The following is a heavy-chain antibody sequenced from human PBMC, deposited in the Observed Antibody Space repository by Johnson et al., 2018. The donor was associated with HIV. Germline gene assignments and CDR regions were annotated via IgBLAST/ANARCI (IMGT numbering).Heavy chain of an antibody. V-gene: IGHV3-30*14. CDR3: AREDTVTKGSAFDI. CDR2: IPCDGSYK. CDR1: GFTFSSSW. Sequence: VQLVESGGGVVQPGRSLRLSCAASGFTFSSSWMHWVCQAPEKGLEWVADIPCDGSYKYYADSVKGRFTISRDNSKNTLYLQMGSLRAEDMGAYYCAREDTVTKGSAFDIWGQGTMVTVSS. J-gene: IGHJ3*02. D-gene: IGHD4-17*01.